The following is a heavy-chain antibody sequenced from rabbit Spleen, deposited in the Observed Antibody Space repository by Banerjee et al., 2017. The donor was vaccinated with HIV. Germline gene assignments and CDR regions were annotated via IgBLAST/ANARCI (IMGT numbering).Heavy chain of an antibody. J-gene: IGHJ4*01. CDR3: AREVLYAAYAGFGDATIYYFDL. D-gene: IGHD6-1*01. V-gene: IGHV1S40*01. CDR1: GFSFSSGYD. Sequence: QSLEKSGGGLVKPGASLTLTCKASGFSFSSGYDMCWVRQAPGKGLEWIACIYVGSSGNTYYASWAKGRFTISKTSSTTVTLQMTSLTAADTATYFCAREVLYAAYAGFGDATIYYFDLWGPGTLVTVS. CDR2: IYVGSSGNT.